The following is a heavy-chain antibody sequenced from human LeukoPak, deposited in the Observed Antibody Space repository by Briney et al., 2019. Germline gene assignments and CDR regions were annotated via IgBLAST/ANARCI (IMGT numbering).Heavy chain of an antibody. D-gene: IGHD1-26*01. V-gene: IGHV3-30*03. J-gene: IGHJ4*02. Sequence: GGSLRLSCAASGFTFSTYDMHWVRQAPGKGLEWVAIISYDGSDKYYADSVKGRFTISRDNSKNTLYLQMNSLRAEDTAVYYCARDGSGSSLDYWGQGTLVTVSS. CDR3: ARDGSGSSLDY. CDR2: ISYDGSDK. CDR1: GFTFSTYD.